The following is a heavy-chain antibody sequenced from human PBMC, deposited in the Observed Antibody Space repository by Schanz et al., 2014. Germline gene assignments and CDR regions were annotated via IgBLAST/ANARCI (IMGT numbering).Heavy chain of an antibody. Sequence: QVQLLQSGAEVKKPGASMKVSCKASGYTFTTYYMLWVRQAPGQGLEWMGIINPSGGSIRYGQKFQGRITVTTDTSTSTVYLELSSLRSDDTAVYYCGRGFSRSYIDFWGQGTLIAVSS. J-gene: IGHJ4*02. D-gene: IGHD6-6*01. CDR2: INPSGGSI. V-gene: IGHV1-46*03. CDR3: GRGFSRSYIDF. CDR1: GYTFTTYY.